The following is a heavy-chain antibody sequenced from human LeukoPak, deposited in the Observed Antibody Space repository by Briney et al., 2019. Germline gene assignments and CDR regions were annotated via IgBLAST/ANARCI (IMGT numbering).Heavy chain of an antibody. CDR3: ARGVHSEWFLYDW. J-gene: IGHJ4*02. D-gene: IGHD3-3*01. CDR1: GYTFSSYY. Sequence: ASVKVSCKASGYTFSSYYMHWVRQAPGQGLEWVGIINPSGGSTSYAQKFQGRVTMTRDTSTSTVYMELSSLRSEDTAVYYCARGVHSEWFLYDWWGQGTLVTVSS. V-gene: IGHV1-46*03. CDR2: INPSGGST.